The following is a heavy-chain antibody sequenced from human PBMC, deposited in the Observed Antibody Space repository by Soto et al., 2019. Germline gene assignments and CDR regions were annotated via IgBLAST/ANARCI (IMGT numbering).Heavy chain of an antibody. CDR1: GFTVSSYS. D-gene: IGHD6-13*01. CDR3: ARDLYSSSWRSPYYYYGMDV. V-gene: IGHV3-48*02. J-gene: IGHJ6*02. CDR2: ISSSSSTI. Sequence: GGSLRLSCAASGFTVSSYSMNWVRQAPGKGLEWVSYISSSSSTINYADSVKGRFTISRDNAKNSLYLQMNSLRDEDTAVYYCARDLYSSSWRSPYYYYGMDVWGQGTTVTVSS.